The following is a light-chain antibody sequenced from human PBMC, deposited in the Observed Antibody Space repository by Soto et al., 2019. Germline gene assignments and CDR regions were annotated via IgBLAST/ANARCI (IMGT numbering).Light chain of an antibody. CDR2: GAS. V-gene: IGKV3-20*01. Sequence: ETVLRQSPGALSLPSAQRPTLSCVASHSVTSNYLAWYQQKPGQAPRLLIFGASIRVTGIPDRFIGSGSGTDFTLTISSLQSEDFAVYYCQQYNNWPGTFGQGTKVDIK. CDR1: HSVTSNY. J-gene: IGKJ1*01. CDR3: QQYNNWPGT.